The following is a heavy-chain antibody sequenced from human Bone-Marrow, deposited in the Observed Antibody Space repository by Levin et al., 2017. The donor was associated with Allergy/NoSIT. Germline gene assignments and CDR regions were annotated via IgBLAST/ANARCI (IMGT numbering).Heavy chain of an antibody. J-gene: IGHJ4*02. CDR3: AKDVCTSDTCYFDY. CDR1: GFAFSSYG. V-gene: IGHV3-30*18. CDR2: ISNDGSNK. Sequence: SLKISCAASGFAFSSYGMHWVRQAPGKGLDWVAVISNDGSNKYYADSVKGRFTISRDNSMATLFLQMNSLRAEDTAVYFCAKDVCTSDTCYFDYWGQGTLVTVSS. D-gene: IGHD1-1*01.